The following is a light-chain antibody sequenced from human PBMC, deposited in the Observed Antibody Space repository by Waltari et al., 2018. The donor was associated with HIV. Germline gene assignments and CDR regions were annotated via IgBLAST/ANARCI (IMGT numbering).Light chain of an antibody. J-gene: IGLJ2*01. CDR1: SGYSNYK. V-gene: IGLV9-49*01. CDR2: VGTGGIVG. CDR3: GADHGSGSNWV. Sequence: QPVLTQPPSASASLAASVTLTCTLSSGYSNYKVDWYQQRPGQGPRVGLRVGTGGIVGSKGDGIPDRFSVLGSGLNRYLTINNIQEEDESDYYCGADHGSGSNWVFGGGTKLTVL.